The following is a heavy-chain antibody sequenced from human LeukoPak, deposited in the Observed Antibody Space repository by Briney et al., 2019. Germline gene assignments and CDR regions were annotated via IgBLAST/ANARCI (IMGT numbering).Heavy chain of an antibody. J-gene: IGHJ4*02. CDR3: ARTPGGYSYGFSDY. CDR1: GGSISSSSYY. CDR2: IYYSGST. V-gene: IGHV4-39*07. D-gene: IGHD5-18*01. Sequence: SETLSLTCTVSGGSISSSSYYWGWIRQPPGKGLEWIGSIYYSGSTYYNPSLKSRVTISVDKSKNQFSLKLSSVTAADTAVYYCARTPGGYSYGFSDYWGQGTLVTVSS.